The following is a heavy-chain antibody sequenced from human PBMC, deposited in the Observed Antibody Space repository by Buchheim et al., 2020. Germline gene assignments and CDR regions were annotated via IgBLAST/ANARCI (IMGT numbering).Heavy chain of an antibody. CDR3: ARGRRAGLVPAATSRGYFDY. Sequence: QVQLQESGPGLVKPSQTLSLTCTVSGGSISSGGYYWSWIRQHPGKGLEWIGYIYYSGSTYYNPSLKSRVTISVDTSKNQFSLKLSSVTAADTAVYYCARGRRAGLVPAATSRGYFDYWGQGTL. CDR1: GGSISSGGYY. D-gene: IGHD2-2*01. CDR2: IYYSGST. J-gene: IGHJ4*02. V-gene: IGHV4-31*03.